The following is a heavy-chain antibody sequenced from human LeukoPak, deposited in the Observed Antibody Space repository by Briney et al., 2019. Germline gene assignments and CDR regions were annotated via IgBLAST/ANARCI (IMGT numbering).Heavy chain of an antibody. CDR2: IYSGGST. CDR1: GFTVSSNY. CDR3: ARAGYCGSGSYYKAQYYFDY. Sequence: GGSLRLSCAASGFTVSSNYMSWVRQAPGKGLEWVSVIYSGGSTYYADSVKGRFTISRDNSKNTLYLQMNSLRAEDTAVYYCARAGYCGSGSYYKAQYYFDYWGQGTLVTVSS. V-gene: IGHV3-66*01. J-gene: IGHJ4*02. D-gene: IGHD3-10*01.